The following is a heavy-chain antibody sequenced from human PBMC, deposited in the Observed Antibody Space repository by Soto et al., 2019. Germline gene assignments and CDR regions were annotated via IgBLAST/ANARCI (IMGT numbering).Heavy chain of an antibody. D-gene: IGHD3-3*01. V-gene: IGHV3-49*04. CDR2: IRSKAYGGTT. Sequence: GSLRLSCTASGFTFGDYAMSWVRQAPGKGLEWVGFIRSKAYGGTTEYAASVKGRFTISRDDSKSIAYLQMNSLKTEDTAVYYCTHTYYDFWSGYYSYYWGQGTLVTVSS. J-gene: IGHJ4*02. CDR1: GFTFGDYA. CDR3: THTYYDFWSGYYSYY.